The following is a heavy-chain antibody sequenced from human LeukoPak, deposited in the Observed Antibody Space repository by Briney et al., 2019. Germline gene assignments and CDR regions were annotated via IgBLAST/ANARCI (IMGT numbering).Heavy chain of an antibody. CDR1: GYTFTSYG. D-gene: IGHD3-22*01. CDR3: ARVALSITMIVVVRNNAFDL. Sequence: ASVKVSCKASGYTFTSYGISWVRQAPGQGLEWMGWISAYNGNTNYAQKLQGRVTMTTDTSTSTAYMELRSLRSDDTAVYYCARVALSITMIVVVRNNAFDLWRQAAMV. CDR2: ISAYNGNT. J-gene: IGHJ3*01. V-gene: IGHV1-18*01.